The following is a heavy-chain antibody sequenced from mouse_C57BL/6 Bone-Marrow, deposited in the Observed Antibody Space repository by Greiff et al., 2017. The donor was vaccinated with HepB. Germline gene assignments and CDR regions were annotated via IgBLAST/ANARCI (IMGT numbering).Heavy chain of an antibody. CDR2: ISSGSSTI. CDR1: GFTFSDHG. CDR3: AKGPSTGDRNYAMDY. V-gene: IGHV5-17*01. Sequence: EVKLVESGGGLVKPGGSLKLSCAASGFTFSDHGMHWVRQAPETGLEWVAYISSGSSTIYYADTVKGRFTISRDNAKNTLFLQMTSLRSEDTAVYYCAKGPSTGDRNYAMDYWGQGTSVTVSS. D-gene: IGHD2-14*01. J-gene: IGHJ4*01.